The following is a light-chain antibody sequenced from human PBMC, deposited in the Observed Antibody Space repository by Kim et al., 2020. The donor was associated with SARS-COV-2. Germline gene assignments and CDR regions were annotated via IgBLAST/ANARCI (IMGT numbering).Light chain of an antibody. V-gene: IGKV3-11*01. Sequence: SPGERATLSCRASQSVDNYLALYQQKPGQAPRLLIYDASNRATGVPARFSGSGSGTDFTLTISGLEPEDFAVYYCQQRSTWPPWTFGQGTKVDIK. CDR1: QSVDNY. J-gene: IGKJ1*01. CDR2: DAS. CDR3: QQRSTWPPWT.